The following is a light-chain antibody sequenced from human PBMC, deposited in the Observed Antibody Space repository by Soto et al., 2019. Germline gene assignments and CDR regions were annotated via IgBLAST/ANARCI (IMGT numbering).Light chain of an antibody. Sequence: HSVLTQPASVSGAPGESSTISCTGTSSDVGGYKYVSWYQHHPGKVPRLIIYEVTERPSGVSNRFSGSRSGNTASLTISGLQAGDEADYYCCSPVGTSTYVFGTGTKVTVL. CDR3: CSPVGTSTYV. CDR2: EVT. CDR1: SSDVGGYKY. J-gene: IGLJ1*01. V-gene: IGLV2-23*02.